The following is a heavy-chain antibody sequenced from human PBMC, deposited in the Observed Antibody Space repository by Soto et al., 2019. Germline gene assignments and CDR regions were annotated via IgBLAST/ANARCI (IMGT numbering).Heavy chain of an antibody. CDR3: AREKNTGNDYTYHEVGGFFQH. Sequence: PSETLSLTCAVYGGSFSGYYWSWIRQPPGKGLEWIGEINHSGSTNYNPSLKSRVTISVDTSKNQSSLKLSSVTAADTAVYYCAREKNTGNDYTYHEVGGFFQHWGQGTLVTVSS. CDR2: INHSGST. J-gene: IGHJ1*01. D-gene: IGHD4-4*01. V-gene: IGHV4-34*01. CDR1: GGSFSGYY.